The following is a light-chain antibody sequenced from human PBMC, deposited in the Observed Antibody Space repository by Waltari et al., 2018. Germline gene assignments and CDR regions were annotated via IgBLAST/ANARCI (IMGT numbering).Light chain of an antibody. Sequence: DIQMTQSPSTLSASVGDRFTITCRASQSISNWLAWYQQNPGKAPKLRIYKASTLESVVPSWFSGSGSGTEFTLTISSLQPDYFATYYCQQYNSYSLLTFGGGTKVEIK. V-gene: IGKV1-5*03. CDR3: QQYNSYSLLT. CDR1: QSISNW. CDR2: KAS. J-gene: IGKJ4*01.